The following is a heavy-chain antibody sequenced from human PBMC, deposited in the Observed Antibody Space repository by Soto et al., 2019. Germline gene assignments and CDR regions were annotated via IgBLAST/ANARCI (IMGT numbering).Heavy chain of an antibody. Sequence: QVQLQESGPGLVKPSQTLSLTCTVSGGSISSGGYYWSWIRQHPGKGLEWIGYIYYSGSTYYNPSLKSRVTIPVATSKNQFSLKLRSVTAAATAVYYCAISSGYADWFDPWGQGTLVTVSS. CDR1: GGSISSGGYY. D-gene: IGHD3-22*01. J-gene: IGHJ5*02. CDR2: IYYSGST. V-gene: IGHV4-31*03. CDR3: AISSGYADWFDP.